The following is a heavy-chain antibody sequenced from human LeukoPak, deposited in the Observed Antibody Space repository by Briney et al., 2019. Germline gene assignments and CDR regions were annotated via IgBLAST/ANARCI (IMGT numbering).Heavy chain of an antibody. D-gene: IGHD5-24*01. CDR3: AREDGYNRYYFDY. CDR1: GFTFSSYA. CDR2: ISYDGSNK. Sequence: PGRSLRLSCAASGFTFSSYAMHWVRQAPGKGLEWVAVISYDGSNKYYADSVKGRFTISRDNSKNTLYLQMNSLRAEDTAVYYCAREDGYNRYYFDYWGQGTLVTSPQ. V-gene: IGHV3-30-3*01. J-gene: IGHJ4*02.